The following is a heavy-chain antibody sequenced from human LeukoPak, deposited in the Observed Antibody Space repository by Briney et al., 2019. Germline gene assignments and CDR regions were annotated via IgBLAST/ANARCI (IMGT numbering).Heavy chain of an antibody. J-gene: IGHJ5*02. V-gene: IGHV1-18*01. CDR2: ISGYNGKT. D-gene: IGHD3-22*01. CDR3: VRDLRGYYDSSGEPGPFDP. Sequence: ASVKVSCKASGYTFTSSGISWVRQAPGQGLEWMGWISGYNGKTNYAQKVQGRVTMNTDTSTSTAYMELRSLRYDDTAMYYCVRDLRGYYDSSGEPGPFDPWGQGTLVSVSS. CDR1: GYTFTSSG.